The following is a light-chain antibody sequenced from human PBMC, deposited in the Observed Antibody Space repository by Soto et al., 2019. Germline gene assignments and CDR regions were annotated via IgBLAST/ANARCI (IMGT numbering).Light chain of an antibody. CDR2: AES. Sequence: EIVVTQSPGILSVSPGDRATLSFRASQSVGRNLAWYQQKPGQAPTLLIYAESTRATGLPARFSGSGSGTDFSLSKSSLTSEDFAVYYYQEYSKWPLFTFGPGTRVDIK. CDR3: QEYSKWPLFT. CDR1: QSVGRN. J-gene: IGKJ3*01. V-gene: IGKV3-15*01.